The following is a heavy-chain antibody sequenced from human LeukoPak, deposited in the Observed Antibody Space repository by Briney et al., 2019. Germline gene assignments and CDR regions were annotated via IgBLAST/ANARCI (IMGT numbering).Heavy chain of an antibody. CDR2: IYYSGST. J-gene: IGHJ4*02. V-gene: IGHV4-39*07. Sequence: SETLSLTCTVSGGSISSSSYYWGWIRQPPGKGLEWIGSIYYSGSTYYNASLKSRVTISVDTSKNQFSLKLSSVTAADTAVYYCARAYCSSTSCYVAGYFDYWGQGTLVTVSS. CDR3: ARAYCSSTSCYVAGYFDY. D-gene: IGHD2-2*01. CDR1: GGSISSSSYY.